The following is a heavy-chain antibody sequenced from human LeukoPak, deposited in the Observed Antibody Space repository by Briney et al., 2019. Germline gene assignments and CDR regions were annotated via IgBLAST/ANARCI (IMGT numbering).Heavy chain of an antibody. D-gene: IGHD3-22*01. J-gene: IGHJ3*02. CDR2: IRGRGDSA. Sequence: GGSLRLSCAASGFTFRSYAMSWVRQAPGKGLEWVSAIRGRGDSAYSADSVKGRFTISRDNSRNTLYLQMNSLRAEDTAVYYCAKAEGGRGYYYDAFDIWGQGTMVTVSS. V-gene: IGHV3-23*01. CDR1: GFTFRSYA. CDR3: AKAEGGRGYYYDAFDI.